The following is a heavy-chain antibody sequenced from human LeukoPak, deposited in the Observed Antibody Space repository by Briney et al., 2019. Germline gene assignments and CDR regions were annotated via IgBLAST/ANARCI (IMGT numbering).Heavy chain of an antibody. CDR3: AKDRRAGSYDY. CDR2: VNSDGSSS. J-gene: IGHJ4*02. D-gene: IGHD3-10*01. V-gene: IGHV3-23*01. CDR1: GFTFSIYV. Sequence: GGSLRLSCAASGFTFSIYVMSWVRQAPGKGLVWVSRVNSDGSSSSYADSVEGRFTISRDNSKNTLYLQMNSLRAEDTAVYYCAKDRRAGSYDYWGQGTLVTVSS.